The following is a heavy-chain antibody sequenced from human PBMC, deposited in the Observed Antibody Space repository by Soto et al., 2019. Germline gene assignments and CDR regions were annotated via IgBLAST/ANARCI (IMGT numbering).Heavy chain of an antibody. V-gene: IGHV3-23*01. CDR2: ITIGGGA. J-gene: IGHJ4*02. CDR3: AKEFPGSLYY. CDR1: GFIFSNYA. Sequence: GGSLRLSCAVSGFIFSNYAMNWVRQAPGKGLEWVSVITIGGGATYADSVKGRFIISRDNSRNTLYLQMNSLRVEDTAVYYCAKEFPGSLYYWGQGTLVNVSS. D-gene: IGHD6-19*01.